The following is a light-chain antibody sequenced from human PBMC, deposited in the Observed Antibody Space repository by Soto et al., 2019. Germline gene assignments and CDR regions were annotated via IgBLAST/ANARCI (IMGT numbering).Light chain of an antibody. Sequence: EIVLTQSPGTLSLSPGERATLSCRASQSVSSNYLAWYQQKPGQAPRLLIYGASSRATGFPDRFSGSGSGTDFTLTISRLQPEDVAVYYCQQYDSSRTFGQGTKVEIQ. CDR1: QSVSSNY. J-gene: IGKJ1*01. CDR2: GAS. CDR3: QQYDSSRT. V-gene: IGKV3-20*01.